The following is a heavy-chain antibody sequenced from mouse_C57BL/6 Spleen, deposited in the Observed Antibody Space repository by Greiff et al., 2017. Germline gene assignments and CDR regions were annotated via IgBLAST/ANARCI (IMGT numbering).Heavy chain of an antibody. V-gene: IGHV1-19*01. Sequence: EVKLQESGPVLVKPGASVKMSCKASGYTFTDYYMNWVKQSHGKSLEWIGVINPYNGGTSYNQKFMGKATLTVDKSSSTAYMELNSLTSEDSAVYYCAIGDYDDVSLAYWGQGTLVTVSS. CDR1: GYTFTDYY. J-gene: IGHJ3*01. CDR2: INPYNGGT. D-gene: IGHD2-4*01. CDR3: AIGDYDDVSLAY.